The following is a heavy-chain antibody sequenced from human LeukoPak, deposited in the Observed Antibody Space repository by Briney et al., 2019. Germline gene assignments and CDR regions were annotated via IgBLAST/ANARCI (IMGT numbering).Heavy chain of an antibody. V-gene: IGHV1-2*04. J-gene: IGHJ5*02. Sequence: ASVKVSCKASGYTFTGCYMHWVRQAPGQGLEWMGWINPNSGGTNYAQKFQGWVTMTRDTSISTAYMELSRLRSDDTAVYYCARAPPSYGDFPRSWFDPWGQGTLVTVSS. CDR2: INPNSGGT. CDR1: GYTFTGCY. CDR3: ARAPPSYGDFPRSWFDP. D-gene: IGHD4-17*01.